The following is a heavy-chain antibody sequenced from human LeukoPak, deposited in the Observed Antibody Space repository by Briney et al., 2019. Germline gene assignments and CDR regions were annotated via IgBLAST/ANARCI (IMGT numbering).Heavy chain of an antibody. Sequence: SETLSLTCTVSGGSISGASYYWGWIRQPPGQGLEWIGSIFYSGSTYYNPSLKSRVTISVDTSKNQFSLKLTSVTAADTAVYYCARGSGLDIVATGVLLFDYWGQGTLVTVSS. V-gene: IGHV4-39*07. D-gene: IGHD5-12*01. CDR1: GGSISGASYY. J-gene: IGHJ4*02. CDR3: ARGSGLDIVATGVLLFDY. CDR2: IFYSGST.